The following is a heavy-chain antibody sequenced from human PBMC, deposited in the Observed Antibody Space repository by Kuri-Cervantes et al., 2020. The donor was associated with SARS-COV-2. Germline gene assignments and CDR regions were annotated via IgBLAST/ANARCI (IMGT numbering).Heavy chain of an antibody. V-gene: IGHV4-34*01. CDR2: INHSGST. Sequence: GSLRLSCAVYGGSFSGYYWSWIRQPPGKGLEWIGEINHSGSTNYNPSLKSRVTISVDTSKNQFSLKLSSVTAADTAVYYCARAHGDYSYFDYWGQGTLVTVSS. CDR1: GGSFSGYY. CDR3: ARAHGDYSYFDY. J-gene: IGHJ4*02. D-gene: IGHD4-17*01.